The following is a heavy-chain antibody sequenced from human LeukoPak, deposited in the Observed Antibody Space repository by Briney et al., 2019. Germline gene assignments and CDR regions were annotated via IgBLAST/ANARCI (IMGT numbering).Heavy chain of an antibody. D-gene: IGHD6-13*01. J-gene: IGHJ5*02. Sequence: SETLSLTCTVSGGSISGYYWGWIRQAPGKGLEWIGNIYHSGNTYYNPSLKSRVTVSMDTSKNQFSLKVNSVTAADTAFYYCARAYSSSWYWNWFDPWGQGTLVTVSS. V-gene: IGHV4-38-2*02. CDR2: IYHSGNT. CDR1: GGSISGYY. CDR3: ARAYSSSWYWNWFDP.